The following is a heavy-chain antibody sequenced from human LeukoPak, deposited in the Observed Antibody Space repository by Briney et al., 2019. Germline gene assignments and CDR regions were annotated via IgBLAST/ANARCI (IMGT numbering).Heavy chain of an antibody. Sequence: GGALRLSCAASGFTFSSYAMTRVRPAPRKGLEWVSTIEVGGAITHYAASVKGRFTISRDTSKKILYLQMDSLRPEDTAVYYCAKPLGGSYLFDRWGQGTLVTVSS. CDR1: GFTFSSYA. CDR2: IEVGGAIT. D-gene: IGHD1-26*01. V-gene: IGHV3-23*01. J-gene: IGHJ4*02. CDR3: AKPLGGSYLFDR.